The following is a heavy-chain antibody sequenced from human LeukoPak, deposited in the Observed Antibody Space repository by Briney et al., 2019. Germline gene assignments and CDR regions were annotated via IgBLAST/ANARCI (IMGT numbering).Heavy chain of an antibody. Sequence: PGGSLRLSCAASGFSFSSYGTHWVRQAPGKGLEWVAVIWYDGSKEHYVDSVKGRFTISRDNAKNTVFLRMNSLRVEDSAVYYCAKDDSGTFDYWGQGIPVIVSS. CDR1: GFSFSSYG. CDR2: IWYDGSKE. CDR3: AKDDSGTFDY. V-gene: IGHV3-33*03. D-gene: IGHD5-12*01. J-gene: IGHJ4*02.